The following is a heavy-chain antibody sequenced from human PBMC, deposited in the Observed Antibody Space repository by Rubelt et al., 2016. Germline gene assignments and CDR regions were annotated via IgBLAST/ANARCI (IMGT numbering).Heavy chain of an antibody. CDR2: INAGNGNT. Sequence: QVQLVQSGAEVKKPGASVKVSCKASGYTFTSYAMHWVRQAPGQRLEWMGWINAGNGNTKYSQKFQGRVTITRETSASTAYMELSSLGAEDTAVYYCATAAVVGDDDAFDIWGQGTMVTVSS. CDR1: GYTFTSYA. J-gene: IGHJ3*02. CDR3: ATAAVVGDDDAFDI. V-gene: IGHV1-3*01. D-gene: IGHD1-26*01.